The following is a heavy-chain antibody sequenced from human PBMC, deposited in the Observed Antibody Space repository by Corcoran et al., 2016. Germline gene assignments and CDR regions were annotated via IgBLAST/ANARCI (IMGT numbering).Heavy chain of an antibody. J-gene: IGHJ4*02. CDR1: GFTFDDYT. V-gene: IGHV3-43*01. CDR2: ISWDGGST. D-gene: IGHD6-13*01. CDR3: AKDIGTGGAAALGY. Sequence: EVQLVESGGVVVQPGGSLRLSCAASGFTFDDYTMHWVRQAPGKGLEWVSLISWDGGSTYYADSVKGRFTISRDNSKNSLYLQMNSLRTEDTALDYCAKDIGTGGAAALGYWGQGTLVTVSS.